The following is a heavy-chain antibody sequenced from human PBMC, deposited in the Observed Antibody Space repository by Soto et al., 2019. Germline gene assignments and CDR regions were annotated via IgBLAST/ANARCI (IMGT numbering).Heavy chain of an antibody. J-gene: IGHJ4*02. D-gene: IGHD3-16*01. CDR2: ISWNSGSI. V-gene: IGHV3-9*01. Sequence: EVQLVESGGGLVQPGRSLRLSCAASGFTFDDYAMHWVRQAPGKGLEWVSGISWNSGSIGYADSVKGRFTISRDNAKNSLYLQMNSLRAEDTALYYCAKDMEGAFTGFDSWGQGTLVTVSS. CDR3: AKDMEGAFTGFDS. CDR1: GFTFDDYA.